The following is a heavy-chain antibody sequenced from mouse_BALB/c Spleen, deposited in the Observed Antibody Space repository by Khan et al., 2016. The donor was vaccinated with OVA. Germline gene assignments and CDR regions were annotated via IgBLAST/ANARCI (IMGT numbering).Heavy chain of an antibody. CDR2: IWSDGST. V-gene: IGHV2-6*02. CDR1: GFSLTNFG. J-gene: IGHJ4*01. Sequence: VQLVESGPGLVAPSQSLSITCTVSGFSLTNFGVHWVRQPPGKGLEWLVLIWSDGSTTYDSALKSRLSISKDNSKSQVFLKMNSLQTDDTAMYYCARNSYPYAMDYWGQGTSVTVSS. CDR3: ARNSYPYAMDY.